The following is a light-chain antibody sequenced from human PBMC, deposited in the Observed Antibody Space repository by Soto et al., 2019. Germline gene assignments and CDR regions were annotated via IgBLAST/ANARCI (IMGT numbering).Light chain of an antibody. CDR3: SSYTSSGTLVV. Sequence: QSALTQPASVSGSPGQSITISCTGTSSDIGGYKYVSWYQQHPGKAPKLMIFEDSNRPSGVSNRFSGSKSGNTASLTISGLQADDEADYYCSSYTSSGTLVVFGGGTKLTVL. CDR1: SSDIGGYKY. V-gene: IGLV2-14*01. CDR2: EDS. J-gene: IGLJ2*01.